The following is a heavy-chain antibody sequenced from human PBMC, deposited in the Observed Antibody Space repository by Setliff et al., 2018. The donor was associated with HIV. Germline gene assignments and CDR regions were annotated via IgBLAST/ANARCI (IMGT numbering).Heavy chain of an antibody. J-gene: IGHJ6*03. CDR3: ARFEGRDKRGYSYGAYYYYMDV. Sequence: ASVQVSCKASGYTFTSYGISWVRQAPGQGLEWMGWISAYNGNTNYAQKFQGRVTLTTDTSTSTAYMEVKSLRSDDTAVYYCARFEGRDKRGYSYGAYYYYMDVWGKGTTVTVSS. CDR1: GYTFTSYG. D-gene: IGHD5-18*01. V-gene: IGHV1-18*01. CDR2: ISAYNGNT.